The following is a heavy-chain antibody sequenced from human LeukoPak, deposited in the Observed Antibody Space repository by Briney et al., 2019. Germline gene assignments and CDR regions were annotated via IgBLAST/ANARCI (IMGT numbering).Heavy chain of an antibody. D-gene: IGHD2-2*01. CDR3: AKDRHAPGRYCSSTTCFPFDS. CDR2: IYSGGST. Sequence: GGSLRLSCAASGFTVSSNYMSWVRQAPGKGLEWVSVIYSGGSTYYADSVKGRFTISRDNSKNTLYLQMNSLRAEDTAVYYCAKDRHAPGRYCSSTTCFPFDSWGQGTLVTVSS. J-gene: IGHJ5*01. V-gene: IGHV3-53*01. CDR1: GFTVSSNY.